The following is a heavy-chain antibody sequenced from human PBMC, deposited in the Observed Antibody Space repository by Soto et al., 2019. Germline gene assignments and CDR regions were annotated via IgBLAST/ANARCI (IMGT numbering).Heavy chain of an antibody. V-gene: IGHV3-33*01. CDR1: GFSFSAHG. CDR3: XXXXXXXDNGLDH. CDR2: INDGSEE. D-gene: IGHD1-1*01. J-gene: IGHJ4*02. Sequence: QVQLVESGGGVVRPGTSLRLSCAATGFSFSAHGMHWVRQAPGKGLEWLAVINDGSEEGYADSVRGRFTISRDNARNXXXXXXXXXXXXXXXXXXXXXXXXXXDNGLDHWGQGTLVTVSS.